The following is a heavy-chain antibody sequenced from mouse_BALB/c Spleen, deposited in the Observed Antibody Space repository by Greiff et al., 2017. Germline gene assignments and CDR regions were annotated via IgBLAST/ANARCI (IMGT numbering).Heavy chain of an antibody. V-gene: IGHV14-1*02. CDR3: AYYYGSRGYFDY. CDR1: GFNIKDYY. CDR2: IDPENGNT. Sequence: VTLKESGAELVRPGALVKLSCKASGFNIKDYYMHWVKQRPEQGLEWIGWIDPENGNTIYDPKFQGKASITADTSSNTAYLQLSSLTSEDTAVYYCAYYYGSRGYFDYWGQGTTLTVSS. J-gene: IGHJ2*01. D-gene: IGHD1-1*01.